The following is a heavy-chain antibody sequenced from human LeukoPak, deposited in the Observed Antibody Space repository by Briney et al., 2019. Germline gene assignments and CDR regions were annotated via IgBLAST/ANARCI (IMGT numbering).Heavy chain of an antibody. V-gene: IGHV3-30*18. CDR3: ANGYCTNGVCYPYYYYYMDV. D-gene: IGHD2-8*01. Sequence: PGGSLRLSCAASGLTFSTYSMNWVRQAPGKGLEWVAVISYDGSNKYYADSVKGRFTISRDNSKNTLYLQMNSLRAEDTAVYYCANGYCTNGVCYPYYYYYMDVWGKGTTVTVSS. CDR1: GLTFSTYS. J-gene: IGHJ6*03. CDR2: ISYDGSNK.